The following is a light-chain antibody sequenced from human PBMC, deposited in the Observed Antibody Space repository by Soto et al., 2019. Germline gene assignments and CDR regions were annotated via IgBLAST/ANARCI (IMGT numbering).Light chain of an antibody. CDR1: SSDVAGYNY. CDR3: SSYTSGASDV. CDR2: EVT. J-gene: IGLJ1*01. V-gene: IGLV2-14*01. Sequence: QSALTQPASVSGSPGQSITISCTGTSSDVAGYNYVSWYQQHPGKAPKVLIYEVTNRPSGISDRFSGSKSGNTASLTISGLQADDEADYYCSSYTSGASDVFGTGTKLTVL.